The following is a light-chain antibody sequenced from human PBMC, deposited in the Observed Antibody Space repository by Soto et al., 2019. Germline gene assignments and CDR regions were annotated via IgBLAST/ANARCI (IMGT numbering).Light chain of an antibody. CDR1: QSVNIY. V-gene: IGKV3D-15*01. CDR2: GAS. J-gene: IGKJ4*01. Sequence: EIVMTQSPATLSVSPGERATLSCRASQSVNIYLAWYQQKPGQAPRLLIFGASSRATGIPARFSGSGSGTEFNLTISSLQSEDFAVYFCQQYSLWPRTFGGGTKVDIK. CDR3: QQYSLWPRT.